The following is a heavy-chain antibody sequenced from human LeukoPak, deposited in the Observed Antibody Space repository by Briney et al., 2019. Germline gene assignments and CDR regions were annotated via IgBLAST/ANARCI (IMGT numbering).Heavy chain of an antibody. CDR2: ISCSGGST. CDR3: AKGRGWFDP. CDR1: GFTLSSYA. J-gene: IGHJ5*02. V-gene: IGHV3-23*01. Sequence: AGGSLRLSCAASGFTLSSYAMSWVRQAPGKGLEWVSAISCSGGSTFYADSVKGRFTISRDNSKNTLYLQMNSLRAEDTAVYYCAKGRGWFDPWGQGTLVTVSS.